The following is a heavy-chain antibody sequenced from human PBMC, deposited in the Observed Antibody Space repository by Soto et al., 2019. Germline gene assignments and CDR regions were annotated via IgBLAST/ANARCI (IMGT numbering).Heavy chain of an antibody. J-gene: IGHJ6*02. D-gene: IGHD2-15*01. Sequence: GGSLRLSCAASGFTVSSDYMSWVRQAPGKGLEWVSVIYSGGSTYYADSVKGRFTISRDNSKNTLYLQMNSLRAEDTAVYYCAREVGYFSGGSSYYFYYGMDVWGQGTTVTVSS. CDR2: IYSGGST. CDR3: AREVGYFSGGSSYYFYYGMDV. V-gene: IGHV3-53*01. CDR1: GFTVSSDY.